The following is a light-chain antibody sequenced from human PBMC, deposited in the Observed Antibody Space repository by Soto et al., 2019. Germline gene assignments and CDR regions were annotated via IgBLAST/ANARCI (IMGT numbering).Light chain of an antibody. CDR1: QSVSSY. CDR2: GTS. J-gene: IGKJ1*01. V-gene: IGKV3-20*01. Sequence: EIVLTQSPATLSLSPGERATLSCRASQSVSSYLAWYQQKPGQAPSLLIYGTSSRATGIPDRFSGSGSGTNFTLTISRLEPEDFAVYYCQQYGGSPWTFGQGTKVEIK. CDR3: QQYGGSPWT.